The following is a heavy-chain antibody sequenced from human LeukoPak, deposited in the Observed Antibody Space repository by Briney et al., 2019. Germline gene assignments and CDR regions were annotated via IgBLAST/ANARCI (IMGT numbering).Heavy chain of an antibody. CDR2: INSDGINT. CDR3: ARESGNGYNLYLDY. V-gene: IGHV3-74*01. J-gene: IGHJ4*02. D-gene: IGHD5-24*01. Sequence: GGSLRLSCAASGFTFSNYWMHWVRQAPGKGLVWVSRINSDGINTSYADSVKGRFTISRDNAKNSLYLQMNSLRAEDTALYYCARESGNGYNLYLDYWGQGTLVTVSS. CDR1: GFTFSNYW.